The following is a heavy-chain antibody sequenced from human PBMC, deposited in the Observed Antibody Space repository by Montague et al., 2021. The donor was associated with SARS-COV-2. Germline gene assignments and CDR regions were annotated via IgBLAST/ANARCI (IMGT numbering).Heavy chain of an antibody. D-gene: IGHD1-1*01. J-gene: IGHJ6*02. CDR3: TSGREGNYNVMDV. CDR2: TYYRSKWYN. V-gene: IGHV6-1*01. CDR1: GDSDSINKAS. Sequence: CAISGDSDSINKASCSWVRQSSSRGLEWMGMTYYRSKWYNDYAVXVRGRVTIKPDTSKNQFSLQLNSVTPEDTAIYYCTSGREGNYNVMDVWGQGTTVTVS.